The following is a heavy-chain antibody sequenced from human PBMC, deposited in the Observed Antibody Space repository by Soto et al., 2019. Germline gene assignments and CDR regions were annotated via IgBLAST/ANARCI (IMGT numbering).Heavy chain of an antibody. CDR2: INPNSGGT. V-gene: IGHV1-2*02. CDR3: ARNYDFWSGYYFFGY. Sequence: ASVKVSCKASGYTFTGYYMHWVRQAPGQGREWMGWINPNSGGTNYAQKFQGRVTMTRDTSISTAYMELSRLRSDDTAVYYCARNYDFWSGYYFFGYWGQGTLVTVSS. J-gene: IGHJ4*02. CDR1: GYTFTGYY. D-gene: IGHD3-3*01.